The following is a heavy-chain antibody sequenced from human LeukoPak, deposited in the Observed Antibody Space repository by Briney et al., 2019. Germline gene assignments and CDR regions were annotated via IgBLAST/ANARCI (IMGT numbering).Heavy chain of an antibody. J-gene: IGHJ4*02. D-gene: IGHD7-27*01. Sequence: GGSLRLSCAASGFTFSSYAMSWVRQAPGKGLEWVSAISGSGTSTYYAASVKGRFTISRDNSKNTLYLQMNSLRAEDTAVYYCAKDRSWGCFDYWGQGTLVTVSS. CDR2: ISGSGTST. V-gene: IGHV3-23*01. CDR1: GFTFSSYA. CDR3: AKDRSWGCFDY.